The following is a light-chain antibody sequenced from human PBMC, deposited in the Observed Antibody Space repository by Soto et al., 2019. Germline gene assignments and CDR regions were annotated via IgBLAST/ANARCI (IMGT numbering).Light chain of an antibody. V-gene: IGKV3-20*01. J-gene: IGKJ1*01. CDR2: GAS. CDR3: LQYGSSPRT. Sequence: EIVLTQSPGTLSLSPGERATLSCRASQSLASTYLAWYQQRPGQAPRLLIFGASSRAAGIPDRFSGSGSGTEFTLTITRLEPEDFAVYYCLQYGSSPRTFGQGTKVEIK. CDR1: QSLASTY.